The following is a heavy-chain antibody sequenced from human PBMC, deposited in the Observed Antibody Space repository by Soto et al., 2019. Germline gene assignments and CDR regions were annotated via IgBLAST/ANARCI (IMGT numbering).Heavy chain of an antibody. CDR1: GFTFSSYA. CDR3: ARDFYDYVWGSYRPRGWFDP. D-gene: IGHD3-16*02. V-gene: IGHV3-23*01. J-gene: IGHJ5*02. Sequence: GGSLRLSCAASGFTFSSYAMSWVRQAPGKGLEWVSAISGSGGSTYYADSVKGRFTISRDNSKNTLYLQMNSLRAEDTAVYYCARDFYDYVWGSYRPRGWFDPWGQGTLVTVSS. CDR2: ISGSGGST.